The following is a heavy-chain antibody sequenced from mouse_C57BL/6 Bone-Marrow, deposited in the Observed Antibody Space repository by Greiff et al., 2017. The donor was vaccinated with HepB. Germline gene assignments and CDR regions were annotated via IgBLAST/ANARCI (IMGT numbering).Heavy chain of an antibody. Sequence: VHVKQSGPELVKPGASVKISCKASGYSFTDYNMNWVKQSNGKSLEWIGVINPNYGTTSYNQKFKGKATLTVDQSSSTAYMQLNSLTSEDSAVYYCARYYYGSSYWGYFDVWGTGTTVTVSS. CDR2: INPNYGTT. J-gene: IGHJ1*03. D-gene: IGHD1-1*01. CDR1: GYSFTDYN. V-gene: IGHV1-39*01. CDR3: ARYYYGSSYWGYFDV.